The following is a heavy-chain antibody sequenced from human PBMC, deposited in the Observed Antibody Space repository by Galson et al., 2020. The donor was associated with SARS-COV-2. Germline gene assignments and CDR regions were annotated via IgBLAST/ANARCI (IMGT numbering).Heavy chain of an antibody. Sequence: TGGSLRLSCAASGFTFSDYYMSWIRQAPGKGLEWVSYISSSGSTIYYADSVKGRFTISRDNAKNSLYLQMNSLRAEDTAVYYCARDLGSFGLEPSIRYYYYGMDVWGQGTTVTVSS. CDR1: GFTFSDYY. CDR2: ISSSGSTI. CDR3: ARDLGSFGLEPSIRYYYYGMDV. J-gene: IGHJ6*02. V-gene: IGHV3-11*01. D-gene: IGHD1-1*01.